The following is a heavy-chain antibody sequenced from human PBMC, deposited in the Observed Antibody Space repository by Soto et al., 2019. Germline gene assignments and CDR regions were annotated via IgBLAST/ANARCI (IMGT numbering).Heavy chain of an antibody. CDR1: GYTLTIYD. D-gene: IGHD1-1*01. CDR3: TRGPRPTSTGTGAF. Sequence: ASVKVSCKSSGYTLTIYDINCVRQATGQGLEWMGWMNPNSGNTGYAQKFQGRVTMTRNTSISTAYMELSSLRSEDTGVYYCTRGPRPTSTGTGAFWGQGTLVTVSS. V-gene: IGHV1-8*02. CDR2: MNPNSGNT. J-gene: IGHJ4*02.